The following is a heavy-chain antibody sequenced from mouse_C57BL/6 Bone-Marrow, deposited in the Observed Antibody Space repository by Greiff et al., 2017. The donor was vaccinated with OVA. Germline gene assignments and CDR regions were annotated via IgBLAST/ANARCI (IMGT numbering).Heavy chain of an antibody. V-gene: IGHV1-54*01. D-gene: IGHD1-1*02. CDR3: ARTGNWYFDV. J-gene: IGHJ1*03. CDR1: GYAFTNYL. Sequence: QVQLQQSGAGLVRPGTSVKVSCKASGYAFTNYLIEWVKQRPGQGLEWIGVINPGSGGTNYNEKFKGKATLTADQSSSTAYMQLSSLTSEDSAVYFCARTGNWYFDVWGTGTTVTVSS. CDR2: INPGSGGT.